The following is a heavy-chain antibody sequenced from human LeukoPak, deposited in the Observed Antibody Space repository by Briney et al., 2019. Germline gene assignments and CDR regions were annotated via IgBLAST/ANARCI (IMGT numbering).Heavy chain of an antibody. CDR3: ARDRSSGWYSWFDP. D-gene: IGHD6-19*01. J-gene: IGHJ5*02. V-gene: IGHV1-2*02. CDR1: GYTFIDDY. CDR2: INPNSGGT. Sequence: ASVKVSCKASGYTFIDDYIYWVRQAPGQGLECMGWINPNSGGTKYAQKFQGRVTMTRDTSISTAYMDLSKLRSDDTAVYYCARDRSSGWYSWFDPWGQGTLVTVSS.